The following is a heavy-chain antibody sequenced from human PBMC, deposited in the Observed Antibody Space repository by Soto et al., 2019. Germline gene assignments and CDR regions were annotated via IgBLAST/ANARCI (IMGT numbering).Heavy chain of an antibody. V-gene: IGHV3-64D*08. J-gene: IGHJ4*02. CDR2: ISSNGGST. Sequence: GGSLRLSCSASGFTFSSYAMHWVRQAPGKGLEYVSAISSNGGSTYYADSVKGRFTISRDNSKNTLYLQMSSLRAEDTAVYYCVKCLPPSRQDTFGGVIVISSGFGYWGQGTLVTVSS. CDR3: VKCLPPSRQDTFGGVIVISSGFGY. D-gene: IGHD3-16*02. CDR1: GFTFSSYA.